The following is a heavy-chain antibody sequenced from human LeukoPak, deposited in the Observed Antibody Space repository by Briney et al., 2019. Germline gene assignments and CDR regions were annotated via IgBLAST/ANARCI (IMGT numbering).Heavy chain of an antibody. J-gene: IGHJ4*02. V-gene: IGHV1-2*02. CDR3: VLKGGYYDSSGYMDY. D-gene: IGHD3-22*01. CDR1: GYTFTGYY. Sequence: ASVKVSCKASGYTFTGYYMHWVRQAPGQGLEWMGWINPNSGGTNYAQKFQGRVTMTRDTSISTAYMELSRLRSDDTAVYYCVLKGGYYDSSGYMDYWGQGTLVTVSS. CDR2: INPNSGGT.